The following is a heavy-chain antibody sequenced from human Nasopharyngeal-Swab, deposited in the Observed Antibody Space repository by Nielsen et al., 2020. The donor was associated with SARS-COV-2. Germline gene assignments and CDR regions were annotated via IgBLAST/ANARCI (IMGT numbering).Heavy chain of an antibody. V-gene: IGHV1-18*01. CDR3: ARGKSWATRGLYYYYYMDV. CDR2: ISAYNGNT. J-gene: IGHJ6*03. Sequence: WVRQAPGQGLEWMGWISAYNGNTNYAQKLQGRVTMTRNTSISTAYMELSSLRSEDTAVYYCARGKSWATRGLYYYYYMDVWGKGTTVTVSS. D-gene: IGHD5-12*01.